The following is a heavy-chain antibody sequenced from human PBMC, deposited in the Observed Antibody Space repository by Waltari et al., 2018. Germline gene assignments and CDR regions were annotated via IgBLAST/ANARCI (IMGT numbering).Heavy chain of an antibody. CDR2: IYASGST. CDR1: GGSINSYY. D-gene: IGHD6-13*01. Sequence: QVQLQESGPGLVKPSETLSLICTVSGGSINSYYWNWIRQPAGKGLEWIGRIYASGSTFYNPSLESRVTMSVDMSNNHFSLKLSSVTAADTAVYYCARDGNSRSLDYWGQGTLVTVSS. V-gene: IGHV4-4*07. J-gene: IGHJ4*02. CDR3: ARDGNSRSLDY.